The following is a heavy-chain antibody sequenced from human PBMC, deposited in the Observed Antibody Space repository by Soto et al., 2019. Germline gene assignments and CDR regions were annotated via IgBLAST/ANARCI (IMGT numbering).Heavy chain of an antibody. CDR2: INHSGRV. V-gene: IGHV4-34*01. D-gene: IGHD3-22*01. J-gene: IGHJ5*01. CDR1: AGSFSGHS. Sequence: SETLSLTCAVYAGSFSGHSWTWIRQSPGKGLEWIGDINHSGRVNYSPSLKGRVTISLDTSKNQFSLTLSAVTAADTAMYYCSTRAYDTNGYYRFDPWGQGTLVTVSS. CDR3: STRAYDTNGYYRFDP.